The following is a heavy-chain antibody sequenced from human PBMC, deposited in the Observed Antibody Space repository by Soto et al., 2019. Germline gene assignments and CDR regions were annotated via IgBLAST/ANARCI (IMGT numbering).Heavy chain of an antibody. CDR1: GFTFGDYA. D-gene: IGHD4-17*01. CDR3: TRDHWSYGDFRLGYYGMDV. CDR2: IRSKAYGGTT. Sequence: GGSLRLSCTAFGFTFGDYAMSWVRQAPGKGLEWVGFIRSKAYGGTTEYAASVKGRFTISRDDSKSIAYLQMNSLKTEDTAVYYCTRDHWSYGDFRLGYYGMDVWGQGTTVTVSS. V-gene: IGHV3-49*04. J-gene: IGHJ6*02.